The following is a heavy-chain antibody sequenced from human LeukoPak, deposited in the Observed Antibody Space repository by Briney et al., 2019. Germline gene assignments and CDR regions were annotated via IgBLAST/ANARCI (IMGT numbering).Heavy chain of an antibody. CDR1: GYTFTSYG. CDR2: IGAYNGNT. CDR3: ARARINMVRGVISPYYYYGMDV. Sequence: ASVKVSCKASGYTFTSYGISWVRQAPGQGLEWMGWIGAYNGNTNYAQKLQGRVTMTTDTSTSTAYMELRSLRSDDTAVYYCARARINMVRGVISPYYYYGMDVWGQGTTVTVSS. V-gene: IGHV1-18*01. D-gene: IGHD3-10*01. J-gene: IGHJ6*02.